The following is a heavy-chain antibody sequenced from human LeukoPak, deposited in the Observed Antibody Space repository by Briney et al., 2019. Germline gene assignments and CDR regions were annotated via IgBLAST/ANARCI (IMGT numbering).Heavy chain of an antibody. Sequence: ASVKVSCKASGYTFTGYYMHWVRQAPGQGLEWMGGINPNSDDTNYAQKFQGRVTMTRDTSINTAYMELSRLRSDDTAVYYCARLGIAAAAYFDYWGQGNLVTVSS. J-gene: IGHJ4*02. V-gene: IGHV1-2*02. CDR2: INPNSDDT. CDR3: ARLGIAAAAYFDY. D-gene: IGHD6-13*01. CDR1: GYTFTGYY.